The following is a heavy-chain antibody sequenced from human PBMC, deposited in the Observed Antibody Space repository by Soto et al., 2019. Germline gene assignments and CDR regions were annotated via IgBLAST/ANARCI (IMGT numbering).Heavy chain of an antibody. D-gene: IGHD6-6*01. Sequence: SVKVSCKASGGTFSSYAICWVRQAPGQGLEWMGGIIPIFGTANYAQKFQGRVTITADESTSTAYMELSSLRSEDTAVYYCARGWIAARPWAFDIWGQGTMVTVSS. CDR1: GGTFSSYA. CDR2: IIPIFGTA. V-gene: IGHV1-69*13. CDR3: ARGWIAARPWAFDI. J-gene: IGHJ3*02.